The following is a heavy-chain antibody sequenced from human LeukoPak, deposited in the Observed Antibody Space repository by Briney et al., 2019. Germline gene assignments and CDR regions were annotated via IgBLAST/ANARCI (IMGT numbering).Heavy chain of an antibody. D-gene: IGHD2-2*01. V-gene: IGHV1-3*01. CDR3: ARGGGCSGTCCYSDFDY. Sequence: ASVKVSCKASGYTFTSYAMHWVRQAPGQRLEWMGWINAGNGNTKYSQKFQGRVTITRDTSASTAYMELSSLRSEDTAVYYCARGGGCSGTCCYSDFDYWGQGTLVTVSS. CDR2: INAGNGNT. J-gene: IGHJ4*02. CDR1: GYTFTSYA.